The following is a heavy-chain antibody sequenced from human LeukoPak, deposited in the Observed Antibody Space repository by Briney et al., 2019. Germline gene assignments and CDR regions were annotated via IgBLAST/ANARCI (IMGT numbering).Heavy chain of an antibody. CDR2: ISSSSYI. V-gene: IGHV3-21*01. CDR3: ARVGSSDFDY. CDR1: GFTFSSYS. D-gene: IGHD6-6*01. Sequence: GGSLRLSCAASGFTFSSYSMNWVRQAPGKGLEWVSSISSSSYIYYADSVKGRFTISRGNAKNSLYLQMNSLRAEDTAVYYCARVGSSDFDYWGQGTLVTVSS. J-gene: IGHJ4*02.